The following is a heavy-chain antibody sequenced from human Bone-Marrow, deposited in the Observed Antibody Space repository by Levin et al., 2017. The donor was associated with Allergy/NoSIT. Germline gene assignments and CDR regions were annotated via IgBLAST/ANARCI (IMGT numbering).Heavy chain of an antibody. J-gene: IGHJ4*02. CDR1: GGSINGYY. V-gene: IGHV4-59*01. Sequence: PGGSLRLSCSVSGGSINGYYWSWIRQPPGKGLEWIGNIYYMGRPNYNPSLKSRVTISVDTSKNQFSLRLSSVTADETAMYFCARGDYLDSISYYEDSWGQGTLVTVSS. CDR3: ARGDYLDSISYYEDS. D-gene: IGHD3-22*01. CDR2: IYYMGRP.